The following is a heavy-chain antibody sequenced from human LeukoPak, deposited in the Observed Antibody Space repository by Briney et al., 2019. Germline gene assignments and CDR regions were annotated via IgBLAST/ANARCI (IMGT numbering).Heavy chain of an antibody. D-gene: IGHD6-19*01. CDR3: AKGPDYSSGWYPFDY. V-gene: IGHV3-30*18. J-gene: IGHJ4*02. Sequence: PGRSLRLSCAASGFTFSSYGMHWVRQAPGKGLEWVAVISYDGSNKYYADSVKGRFTISRDNSKNTLYLQMNSLRAEDTAVYYCAKGPDYSSGWYPFDYWGRGTLVTVSS. CDR2: ISYDGSNK. CDR1: GFTFSSYG.